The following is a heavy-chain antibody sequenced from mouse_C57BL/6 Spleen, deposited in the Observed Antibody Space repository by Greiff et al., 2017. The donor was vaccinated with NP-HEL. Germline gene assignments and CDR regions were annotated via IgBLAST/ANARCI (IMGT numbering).Heavy chain of an antibody. CDR1: GFTFSDYG. Sequence: EVNVVESGGGLVQPGGSLKLSCAASGFTFSDYGMAWVRQAPRKGPEWVAFISNLANSIYYADTVTGRFTISRENAKNTLYLEMSSLRSEDTAMYYCARLHYYGSSYNAMDYWGQGTSVTVSS. V-gene: IGHV5-15*01. CDR3: ARLHYYGSSYNAMDY. J-gene: IGHJ4*01. D-gene: IGHD1-1*01. CDR2: ISNLANSI.